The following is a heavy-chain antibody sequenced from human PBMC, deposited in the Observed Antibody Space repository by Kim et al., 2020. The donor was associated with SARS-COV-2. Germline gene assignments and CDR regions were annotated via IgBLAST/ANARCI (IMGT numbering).Heavy chain of an antibody. CDR3: ARGQTTVVPQLVVYYYYY. CDR2: INHSGST. CDR1: GGSFSGYY. Sequence: SETLSLTCAVYGGSFSGYYWSWIRQPPGKGLEWIGEINHSGSTNYNPSLKSRVTISVDTSKNQFSLKLSPVTAADTAVYYCARGQTTVVPQLVVYYYYY. J-gene: IGHJ6*03. V-gene: IGHV4-34*01. D-gene: IGHD4-17*01.